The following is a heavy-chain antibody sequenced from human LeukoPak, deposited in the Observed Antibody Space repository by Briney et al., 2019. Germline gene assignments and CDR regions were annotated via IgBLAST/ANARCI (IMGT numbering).Heavy chain of an antibody. D-gene: IGHD3-3*01. J-gene: IGHJ4*02. Sequence: SETLSLTCAVYGGSFSGYYWSWIRQPPGKGLEWIGEINHSGSTNYNPSLKSRVTISVDTSKNQLSLKLSSVTAADTAVSYCARVGYDFWSGYYQFDYWGQGTLVTVSS. CDR1: GGSFSGYY. CDR3: ARVGYDFWSGYYQFDY. V-gene: IGHV4-34*01. CDR2: INHSGST.